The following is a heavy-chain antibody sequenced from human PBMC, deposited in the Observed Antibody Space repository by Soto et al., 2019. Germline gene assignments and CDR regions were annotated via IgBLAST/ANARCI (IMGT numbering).Heavy chain of an antibody. CDR3: ARDSYSRYYYGMDV. D-gene: IGHD6-13*01. Sequence: KPSETLSLTCTVSGGSISSYYWSWIRQPPGKGLEWIGYIYYSGSTNYNPSLKSRVTISVDTSKNQFSLKLSSVTAADTAVYYCARDSYSRYYYGMDVWGQGTTVTVSS. J-gene: IGHJ6*02. V-gene: IGHV4-59*01. CDR2: IYYSGST. CDR1: GGSISSYY.